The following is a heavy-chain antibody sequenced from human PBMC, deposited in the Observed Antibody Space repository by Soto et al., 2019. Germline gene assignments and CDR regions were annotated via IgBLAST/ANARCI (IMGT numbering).Heavy chain of an antibody. D-gene: IGHD2-8*01. CDR2: ISGAGDGT. CDR3: AKKGLDSLSTYCTTGDCHYAFDV. V-gene: IGHV3-23*01. J-gene: IGHJ3*01. CDR1: GFTFYNYA. Sequence: EVHLLESGGGLVRPGGSLRLSCAASGFTFYNYAMNWGRQAPGKGLEWVSTISGAGDGTYYADSVNGRFTISRDNSRNTVYLQMKSLRAEDTAVYYCAKKGLDSLSTYCTTGDCHYAFDVWGQGTLVTVSS.